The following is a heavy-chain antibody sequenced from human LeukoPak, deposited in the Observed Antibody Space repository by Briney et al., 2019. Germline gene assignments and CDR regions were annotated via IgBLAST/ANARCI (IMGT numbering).Heavy chain of an antibody. D-gene: IGHD2-2*01. CDR2: ISGSGGST. J-gene: IGHJ3*02. CDR3: ARPREGYAPYAFDI. Sequence: GGSLRLSCAASGFTVSSNYMSWVRQAPGKGLEWVSAISGSGGSTYYADSVKGRFTISRDNAKNSLYLQMNSLRAEDTAVYYCARPREGYAPYAFDIWGQGTMVTVSS. CDR1: GFTVSSNY. V-gene: IGHV3-53*01.